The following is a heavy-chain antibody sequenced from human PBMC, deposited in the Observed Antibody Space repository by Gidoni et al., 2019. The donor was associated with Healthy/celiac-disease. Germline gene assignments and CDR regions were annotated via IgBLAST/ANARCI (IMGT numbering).Heavy chain of an antibody. Sequence: EVQLVQSGAAVKKPGESLKISCKGPGYSFTSYWIGWVRQMPGKGLEWMGISYPGDSDTRYSPSFQGQVTISADKSISTAYLQWSSLKASDTAMYYCARRYSSSWYIFDPWGQGTLVTVSS. CDR2: SYPGDSDT. CDR3: ARRYSSSWYIFDP. J-gene: IGHJ5*02. CDR1: GYSFTSYW. D-gene: IGHD6-13*01. V-gene: IGHV5-51*01.